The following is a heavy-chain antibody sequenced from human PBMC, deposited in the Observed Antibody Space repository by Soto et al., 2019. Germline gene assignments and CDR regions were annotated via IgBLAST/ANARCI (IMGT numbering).Heavy chain of an antibody. CDR1: GFTVSSNY. CDR3: AGGNSNGYFDY. D-gene: IGHD5-18*01. CDR2: IYSGGGT. Sequence: EVQLVESGGGLVQPGGSLRLSCAASGFTVSSNYMRWVRQAPGKGLEWVSTIYSGGGTYYPDSVKGRFTISRDNSKNTLYLQMTSLRAEDTAVYYCAGGNSNGYFDYWGQGTLVTVSS. J-gene: IGHJ4*02. V-gene: IGHV3-66*01.